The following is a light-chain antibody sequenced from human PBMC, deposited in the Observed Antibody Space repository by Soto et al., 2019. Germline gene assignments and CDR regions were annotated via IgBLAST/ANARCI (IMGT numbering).Light chain of an antibody. CDR2: DVS. Sequence: QSALTQPASVSGSPGQSITISCTGASSDVGSYDYVSWYQQYPGNAPKLMIYDVSHRPSGVSNRFSGSKSGNTASLTISGLQAADESHYYCSSYTRNTTLLFGGGTKVTVL. CDR1: SSDVGSYDY. J-gene: IGLJ2*01. V-gene: IGLV2-14*03. CDR3: SSYTRNTTLL.